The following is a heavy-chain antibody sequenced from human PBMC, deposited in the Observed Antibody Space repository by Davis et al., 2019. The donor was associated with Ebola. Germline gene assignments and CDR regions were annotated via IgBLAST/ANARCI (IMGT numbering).Heavy chain of an antibody. D-gene: IGHD5-18*01. J-gene: IGHJ6*02. CDR1: GFTFSSYG. Sequence: PGGSLRLSCAASGFTFSSYGMHWVRQAPGKGLEWVAVISYDGSNKYYADSVKGRFTISRDNSKNTLYLQMNSLRAEDTAVYYCAKGGGYSYGSSPYYYYGMDVWGQGTTVTVSS. V-gene: IGHV3-30*18. CDR3: AKGGGYSYGSSPYYYYGMDV. CDR2: ISYDGSNK.